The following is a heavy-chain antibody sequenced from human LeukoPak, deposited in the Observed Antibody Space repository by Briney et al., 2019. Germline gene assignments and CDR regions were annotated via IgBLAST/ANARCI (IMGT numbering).Heavy chain of an antibody. CDR1: GYTFTSYG. Sequence: HRASVKVSCKASGYTFTSYGISWVRQAPGQGLEWMGWISAYNGNTNYAQKLQGRVTMTTDTSTSTAYMELRSLRSDDTAVYYCASSAAPSRDLTGYSDDAFDIWGQGTMVTVSS. CDR2: ISAYNGNT. V-gene: IGHV1-18*01. D-gene: IGHD3-9*01. J-gene: IGHJ3*02. CDR3: ASSAAPSRDLTGYSDDAFDI.